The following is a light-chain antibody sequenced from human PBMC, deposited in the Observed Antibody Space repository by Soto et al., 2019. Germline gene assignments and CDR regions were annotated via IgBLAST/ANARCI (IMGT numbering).Light chain of an antibody. V-gene: IGKV1D-12*01. J-gene: IGKJ4*01. CDR1: HGISSW. CDR2: TAS. Sequence: DIQMTQSPSSVSASVGDRVTITCRASHGISSWLAWYQQKPGKAPNLLIYTASTLQTGVPSRVSGSGSGTDFTLTISSLQTEEFATDDCQQTYNFPVTFGGGTKVDIK. CDR3: QQTYNFPVT.